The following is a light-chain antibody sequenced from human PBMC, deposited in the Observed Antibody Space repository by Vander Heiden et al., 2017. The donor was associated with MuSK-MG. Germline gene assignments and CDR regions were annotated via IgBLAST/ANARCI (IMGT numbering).Light chain of an antibody. V-gene: IGKV3-15*01. CDR2: GAS. Sequence: EIAMTQSPATLSVSPGERATLSCRASQSVSSNLAWYQQKPGQAPRLLIYGASTRATGIPARFSGSGYGTEFTLTISSRQSEDFAVYYCQQYNNWPPITFGQGTRLEIK. J-gene: IGKJ5*01. CDR3: QQYNNWPPIT. CDR1: QSVSSN.